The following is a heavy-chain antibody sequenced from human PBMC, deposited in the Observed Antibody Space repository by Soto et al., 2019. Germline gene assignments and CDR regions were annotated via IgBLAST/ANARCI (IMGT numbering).Heavy chain of an antibody. J-gene: IGHJ6*03. CDR1: GGTFSSYT. D-gene: IGHD1-7*01. CDR3: ARDLFSNWNYNYYMDV. V-gene: IGHV1-69*04. Sequence: ASVKVSCKASGGTFSSYTITWVRQAPGQGLEWMGRIIPILGITNYAQKFQGRVTITADKSTSIAYMELSSLRSEDTAVYYCARDLFSNWNYNYYMDVWGKGTTVTVSS. CDR2: IIPILGIT.